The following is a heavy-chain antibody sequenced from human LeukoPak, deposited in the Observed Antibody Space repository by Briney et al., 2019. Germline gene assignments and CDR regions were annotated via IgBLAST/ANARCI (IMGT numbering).Heavy chain of an antibody. Sequence: GGSLRLSCAASGFTFSSYAMHWVRQAPGKGLEWVAVISYDGSNKYYADSVKGRFTISRDNAKNSLYLQMNSLRAEDTAVYYCARESVTMIVVAPRYWGQGTLVTVSS. CDR2: ISYDGSNK. V-gene: IGHV3-30-3*01. CDR1: GFTFSSYA. J-gene: IGHJ4*02. D-gene: IGHD3-22*01. CDR3: ARESVTMIVVAPRY.